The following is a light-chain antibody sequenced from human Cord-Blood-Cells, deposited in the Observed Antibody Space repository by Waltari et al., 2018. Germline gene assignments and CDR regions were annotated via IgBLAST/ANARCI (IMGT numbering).Light chain of an antibody. Sequence: QSALTQPASVSGSPGQSITISCTGTSSDAGSYNLVSWYQQHPGKAPNLMIYEGSKRPSGVSNRFSGSKSGNTASLTISGLQADDEADYYCCSYAGSSTWVFGGGTKLTVL. CDR1: SSDAGSYNL. V-gene: IGLV2-23*01. CDR2: EGS. CDR3: CSYAGSSTWV. J-gene: IGLJ3*02.